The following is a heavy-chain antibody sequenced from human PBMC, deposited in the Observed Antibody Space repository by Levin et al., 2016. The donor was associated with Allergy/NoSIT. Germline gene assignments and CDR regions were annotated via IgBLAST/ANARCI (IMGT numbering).Heavy chain of an antibody. CDR2: IKGRPDGETA. D-gene: IGHD3-3*01. Sequence: LSLTCAASGFTFSNAWMTWVRQAPGKGLEWVGRIKGRPDGETADYAAPVKGRFTISRDDSKNTLYLQMSSLQAEDTGVYYCATDHETLIITGAYDLRHWGQGILVTVSS. CDR1: GFTFSNAW. J-gene: IGHJ4*02. V-gene: IGHV3-15*01. CDR3: ATDHETLIITGAYDLRH.